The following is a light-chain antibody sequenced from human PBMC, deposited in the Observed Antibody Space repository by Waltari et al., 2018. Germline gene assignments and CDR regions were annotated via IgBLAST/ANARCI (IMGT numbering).Light chain of an antibody. CDR3: QQYGSSPET. J-gene: IGKJ1*01. V-gene: IGKV3-20*01. CDR1: QIVSSNY. CDR2: GAT. Sequence: EIVLTQSPGTLSLSPGERDTLSCRASQIVSSNYLAWYQQKPGQAPRLLILGATRRAPGIPDRFRGSGSGTDFTLTISTLEPEDFAVYYCQQYGSSPETFGQGTKVDIK.